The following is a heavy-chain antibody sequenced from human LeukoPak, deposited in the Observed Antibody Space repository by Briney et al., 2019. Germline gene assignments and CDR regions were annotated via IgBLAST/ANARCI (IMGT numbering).Heavy chain of an antibody. CDR3: TSSSDLTSPFDY. D-gene: IGHD3-10*01. V-gene: IGHV5-51*01. Sequence: GESLKISCKGSGYSFTSYWIGWVRQMPGKGLGWMGIIYPGDSDTRYSPSFQGQVTISADKSISSAYLQWSSLKASDTAMYYCTSSSDLTSPFDYWGQGTLVTVSS. CDR2: IYPGDSDT. CDR1: GYSFTSYW. J-gene: IGHJ4*02.